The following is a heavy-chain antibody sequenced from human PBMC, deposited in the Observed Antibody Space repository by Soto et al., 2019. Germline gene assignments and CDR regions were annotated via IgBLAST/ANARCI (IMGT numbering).Heavy chain of an antibody. Sequence: ASVKVSCKASGYTFTSYGISWLRQAPGQGLEWMGWISAYNGNTNYAQKPQGRVTMTTDTSTSTAYMELRSLRSDDTAVYYCARRYDDFWSGYVYYYYYGMDVWGQGTTVTVSS. CDR1: GYTFTSYG. CDR3: ARRYDDFWSGYVYYYYYGMDV. CDR2: ISAYNGNT. D-gene: IGHD3-3*01. J-gene: IGHJ6*02. V-gene: IGHV1-18*04.